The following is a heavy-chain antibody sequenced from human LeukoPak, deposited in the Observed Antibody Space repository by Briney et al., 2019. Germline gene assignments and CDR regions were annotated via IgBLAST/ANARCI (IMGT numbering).Heavy chain of an antibody. V-gene: IGHV4-34*01. J-gene: IGHJ5*02. CDR1: GGSFSGYY. CDR2: INHSGST. Sequence: SSETLSLTCAVYGGSFSGYYWSWIRQPPGKGLEWIGEINHSGSTNYNPSLKSRVTISVDTSKNQFSLKLSSVTAADTAVYYCARGRGDIVVVPAAIRREAKSFHTKGKPRVSSTQNWFDPWGQGTLVTVSS. CDR3: ARGRGDIVVVPAAIRREAKSFHTKGKPRVSSTQNWFDP. D-gene: IGHD2-2*02.